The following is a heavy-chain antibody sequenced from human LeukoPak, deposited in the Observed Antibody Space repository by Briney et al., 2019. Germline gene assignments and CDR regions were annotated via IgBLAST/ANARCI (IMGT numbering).Heavy chain of an antibody. Sequence: PSETLSPTPPGSGGSISSYYWSWIRHPPGKGLEWVGYIYYSGSTNNNPSLKSRVTISVDTSKNQFSLKLSSVTAADTAVYYCATAPPLLRSDSSGARGGRRDAFDIWGQGTMVTVSS. J-gene: IGHJ3*02. CDR2: IYYSGST. CDR1: GGSISSYY. V-gene: IGHV4-59*01. D-gene: IGHD6-19*01. CDR3: ATAPPLLRSDSSGARGGRRDAFDI.